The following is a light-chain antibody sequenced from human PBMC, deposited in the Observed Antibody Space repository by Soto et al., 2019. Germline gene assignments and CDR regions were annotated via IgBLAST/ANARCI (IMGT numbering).Light chain of an antibody. J-gene: IGKJ1*01. CDR1: QSVSSN. V-gene: IGKV3-15*01. CDR3: QQYNNWPPTWT. Sequence: EIVWTQSPATLSLSPGERATLSCSAIQSVSSNLAWYQQKPGQAPRLLIYGVSTRATDIPARFSGSGSGTEFTLTISSLQSEDFAVYYCQQYNNWPPTWTFGQVTKVDIK. CDR2: GVS.